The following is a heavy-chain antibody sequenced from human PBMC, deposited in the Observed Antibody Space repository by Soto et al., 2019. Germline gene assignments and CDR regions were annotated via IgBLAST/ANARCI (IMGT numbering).Heavy chain of an antibody. CDR1: GFTFSTYG. J-gene: IGHJ4*02. Sequence: GGSLRLSCAVSGFTFSTYGMHWVRQAPGKGLEWVAVISYDGSAKYYADSVKGRFTISRDTSRNALFLQMNSLRAEDTAVYYCAKGNSGSPYGAFDYWGQGTQVTVSS. V-gene: IGHV3-30*18. D-gene: IGHD1-26*01. CDR3: AKGNSGSPYGAFDY. CDR2: ISYDGSAK.